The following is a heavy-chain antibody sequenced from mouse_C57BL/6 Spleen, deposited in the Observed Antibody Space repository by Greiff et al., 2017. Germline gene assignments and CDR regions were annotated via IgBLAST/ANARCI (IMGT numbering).Heavy chain of an antibody. CDR3: ARLRQGPYYAMDY. D-gene: IGHD2-12*01. CDR2: ISDGGSYT. CDR1: GFTFSSYA. Sequence: EVKLVESGGGLVKPGGSLKLSCAASGFTFSSYAMSWVRQTPEKRLEWVATISDGGSYTYYPDNVKGRFTISRDNTKNNLYLQMSHLKSEDTAMYYCARLRQGPYYAMDYWCQGTSVTVSS. J-gene: IGHJ4*01. V-gene: IGHV5-4*03.